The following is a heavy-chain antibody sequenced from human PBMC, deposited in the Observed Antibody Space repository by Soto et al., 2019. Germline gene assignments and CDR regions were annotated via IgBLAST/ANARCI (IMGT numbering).Heavy chain of an antibody. CDR3: ASGYIAVAGRFYYYGMDD. V-gene: IGHV1-18*01. CDR2: ISAYNGNT. Sequence: ASVKVSCKASGYTFTSYGISWVRQAPGQGLEWMGWISAYNGNTNYAQKLQGRVTMTTDTSTSTAYMELRSLRSDDTAVYYCASGYIAVAGRFYYYGMDDWGQGTLVTVSS. J-gene: IGHJ6*02. CDR1: GYTFTSYG. D-gene: IGHD6-19*01.